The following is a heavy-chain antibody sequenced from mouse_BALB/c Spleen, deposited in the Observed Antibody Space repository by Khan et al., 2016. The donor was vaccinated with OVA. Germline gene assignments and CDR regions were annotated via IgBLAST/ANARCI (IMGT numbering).Heavy chain of an antibody. CDR1: GYSITSDNA. D-gene: IGHD2-3*01. CDR2: ISSSGYP. V-gene: IGHV3-2*02. Sequence: EVQLQESGPGLVKPSQSLSLTCTVTGYSITSDNAWIWLRQFPGNKLEWMGYISSSGYPNLTPALKSRTSIPRATSKNQFFLQLNSVTTEDTATYYCARDGSRYNYAMDYWGQGTSVTVSS. J-gene: IGHJ4*01. CDR3: ARDGSRYNYAMDY.